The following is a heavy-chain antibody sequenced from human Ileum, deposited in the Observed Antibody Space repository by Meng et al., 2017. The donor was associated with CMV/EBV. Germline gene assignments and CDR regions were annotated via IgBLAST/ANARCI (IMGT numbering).Heavy chain of an antibody. CDR3: ARDPSPSRIVVVIATPSYFDY. D-gene: IGHD2-21*01. J-gene: IGHJ4*02. CDR2: IDYSGST. CDR1: GGSISSSSYY. V-gene: IGHV4-39*07. Sequence: GSLRLSCTVSGGSISSSSYYWGWIRQPPGKGLEWIGSIDYSGSTYYNPSLKSRVTISVDTSKNQFSLKLSSVTAADTAVYYCARDPSPSRIVVVIATPSYFDYWGQGTLVTVSS.